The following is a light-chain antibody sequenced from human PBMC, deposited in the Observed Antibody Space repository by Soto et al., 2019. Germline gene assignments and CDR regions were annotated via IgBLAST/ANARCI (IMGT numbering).Light chain of an antibody. Sequence: EIVLTQSPATLSLSPGERATLSCRASQSVSSYLAWYHQKPGQAPRLLIYDASNRATGIPARFSGSGSGIDFTLTISSLEPEDFAVYYCQQRSNWPRWTFGQGTKV. J-gene: IGKJ1*01. V-gene: IGKV3-11*01. CDR1: QSVSSY. CDR2: DAS. CDR3: QQRSNWPRWT.